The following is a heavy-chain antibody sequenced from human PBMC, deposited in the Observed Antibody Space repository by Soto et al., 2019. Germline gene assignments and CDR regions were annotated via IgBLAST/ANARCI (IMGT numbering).Heavy chain of an antibody. CDR3: ARADYYDSSGIQAPYYFDY. J-gene: IGHJ4*02. D-gene: IGHD3-22*01. Sequence: SETLSLTCTVSGGSISSGGYYWSWIRQHPGKGLEWIGYIYYSGSTYYNPSLKSRVTISVDTSKNQFSLKLSSVTAAVTAVYYCARADYYDSSGIQAPYYFDYWGQGTLVTVSS. V-gene: IGHV4-31*03. CDR2: IYYSGST. CDR1: GGSISSGGYY.